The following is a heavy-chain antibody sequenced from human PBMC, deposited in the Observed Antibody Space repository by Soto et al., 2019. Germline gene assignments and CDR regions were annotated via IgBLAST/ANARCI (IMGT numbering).Heavy chain of an antibody. D-gene: IGHD2-2*01. J-gene: IGHJ5*02. Sequence: ASLKVYCNSSGSTFTSYDISCVRHTPGQGLEWMGWMNPNSGNTGYAQKFQGRVTMTRNTSISTAYMELSSLRSEDTAVYYCARVPYCSGTSCYRWFDTWGQGTLVTVSS. CDR3: ARVPYCSGTSCYRWFDT. CDR1: GSTFTSYD. CDR2: MNPNSGNT. V-gene: IGHV1-8*01.